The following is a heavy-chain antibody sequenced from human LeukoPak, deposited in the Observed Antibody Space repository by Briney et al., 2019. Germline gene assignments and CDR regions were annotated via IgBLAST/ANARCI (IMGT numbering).Heavy chain of an antibody. Sequence: GESLKISCKGSGYSFTSYWIGWARQVPGKGLEWMGIIYPGDSDTRYSPSFQGQVTISADKSLTTAYLQWSSLKASDTAMYYCARGFGSTWLEYWGQGTLVTVSS. D-gene: IGHD6-13*01. J-gene: IGHJ1*01. CDR1: GYSFTSYW. CDR2: IYPGDSDT. V-gene: IGHV5-51*01. CDR3: ARGFGSTWLEY.